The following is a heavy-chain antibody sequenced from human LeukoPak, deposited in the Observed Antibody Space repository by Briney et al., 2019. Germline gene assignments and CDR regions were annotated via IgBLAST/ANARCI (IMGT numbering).Heavy chain of an antibody. CDR1: GYTFTSYG. V-gene: IGHV1-18*01. CDR2: INAYNGDT. J-gene: IGHJ6*02. D-gene: IGHD3-10*01. Sequence: ASVKVSCKASGYTFTSYGISWVRQAPGQGLEWMGWINAYNGDTNYAQKLQGRVTMTTDTSTSTAYMELRSLRSDDTAVYYSARDWPSRVLFGGLRVLNNYYHGMDVWGQGTTVTVSS. CDR3: ARDWPSRVLFGGLRVLNNYYHGMDV.